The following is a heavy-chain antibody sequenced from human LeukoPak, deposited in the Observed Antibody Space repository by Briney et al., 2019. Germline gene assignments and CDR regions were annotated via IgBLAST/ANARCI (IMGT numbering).Heavy chain of an antibody. CDR3: ARGGLSFDY. D-gene: IGHD2-15*01. CDR1: GGSISSYY. CDR2: IYYSGST. V-gene: IGHV4-59*01. J-gene: IGHJ4*02. Sequence: SETLSLTCTVSGGSISSYYWSLIRQPPGKGLEWIGYIYYSGSTNYNPSLKSRVTISVDTSKNQFSLKLSSVTAADTAVYYCARGGLSFDYWGQGTLVTVSS.